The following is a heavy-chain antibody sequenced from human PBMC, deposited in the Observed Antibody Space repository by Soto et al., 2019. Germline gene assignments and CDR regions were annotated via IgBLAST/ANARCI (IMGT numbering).Heavy chain of an antibody. CDR1: GFTFTSSA. D-gene: IGHD2-2*01. CDR2: TVVGSGNT. V-gene: IGHV1-58*02. Sequence: GASVKVSCKASGFTFTSSAMQWVRQARGQRLEWIGWTVVGSGNTNYAQKFQERVTITRDMSTSTAYMELSSLRSEDTAVYYCAATKDIVVVPADLFDYWGQGTLVTVSS. J-gene: IGHJ4*02. CDR3: AATKDIVVVPADLFDY.